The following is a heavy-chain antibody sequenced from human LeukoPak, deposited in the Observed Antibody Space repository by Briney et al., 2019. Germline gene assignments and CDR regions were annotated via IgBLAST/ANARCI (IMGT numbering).Heavy chain of an antibody. CDR3: ARLEITFGGVIAS. Sequence: SETLSLTCTVSGGSISSGDYYWSWIRQPPGKGLEWIGYIYYSGSTYYNPSLKSRVTISVDTSKNQFSLKLSSVTAADTAVYYCARLEITFGGVIASWGQGTLVTVSS. CDR1: GGSISSGDYY. J-gene: IGHJ5*02. V-gene: IGHV4-30-4*08. CDR2: IYYSGST. D-gene: IGHD3-16*02.